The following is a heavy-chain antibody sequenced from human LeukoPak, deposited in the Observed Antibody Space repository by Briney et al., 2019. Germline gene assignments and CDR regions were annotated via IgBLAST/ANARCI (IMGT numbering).Heavy chain of an antibody. J-gene: IGHJ4*02. V-gene: IGHV3-23*01. CDR3: AIRGTGSNCY. CDR1: GFTFSSYA. D-gene: IGHD5-24*01. CDR2: MSGHGDNT. Sequence: PGGSLRLSCAASGFTFSSYAMSWVRQAPGEGPEWVSAMSGHGDNTFYADSVRGRFIVSRDNSKNTLYLQMNSLRAEDTAMYYCAIRGTGSNCYWGQGTLVTVSS.